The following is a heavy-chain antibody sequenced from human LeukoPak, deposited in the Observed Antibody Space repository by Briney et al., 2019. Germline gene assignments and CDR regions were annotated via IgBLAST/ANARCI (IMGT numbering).Heavy chain of an antibody. Sequence: GASVKVSCKASGYTFTGYYMHWVRQAPGQGLQWMGWINPNGGDTNYAQKFQGRVTMTRDTSISAAFMELSRLKSDDTAVYYCARGISGWANWFDAWGQGTLVTVSS. CDR2: INPNGGDT. J-gene: IGHJ5*02. CDR1: GYTFTGYY. V-gene: IGHV1-2*02. CDR3: ARGISGWANWFDA. D-gene: IGHD6-19*01.